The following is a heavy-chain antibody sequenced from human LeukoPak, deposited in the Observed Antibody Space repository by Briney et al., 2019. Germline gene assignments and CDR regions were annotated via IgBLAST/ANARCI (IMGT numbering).Heavy chain of an antibody. CDR3: ARDPPSYYDSWSGIDY. CDR2: ISSSGSYI. Sequence: GGSLRLSCAASGFIFSRYSMNWVRQAPGKRLEWVSSISSSGSYIYYADSVKGRFTISRDDAKSSLYLQMNSLRAEDTAVYYCARDPPSYYDSWSGIDYWGQGTLVTVSS. V-gene: IGHV3-21*01. D-gene: IGHD3-3*01. CDR1: GFIFSRYS. J-gene: IGHJ4*02.